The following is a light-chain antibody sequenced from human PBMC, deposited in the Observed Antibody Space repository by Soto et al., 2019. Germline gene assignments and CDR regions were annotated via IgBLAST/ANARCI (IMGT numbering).Light chain of an antibody. V-gene: IGKV1-39*01. CDR3: QQSYSTPLT. CDR1: QTISRA. J-gene: IGKJ4*01. Sequence: DIQMTQSTSSLSASVGDRVTITCRASQTISRALNWYQQKPGKAPKLLIYAASILQSGVPSRFSGSGSGTDFILTISSLQPEDFATYYCQQSYSTPLTFGGGTKVDNK. CDR2: AAS.